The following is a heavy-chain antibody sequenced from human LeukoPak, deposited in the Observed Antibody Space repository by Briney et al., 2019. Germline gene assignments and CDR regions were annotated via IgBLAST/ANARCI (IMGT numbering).Heavy chain of an antibody. D-gene: IGHD3-22*01. J-gene: IGHJ4*02. CDR2: IYYSGST. V-gene: IGHV4-39*02. CDR1: GFTFSSYE. Sequence: GSLRLSCAASGFTFSSYEMNWVRQPPGKGLEWIGSIYYSGSTHYTPSLKSRVTIFVDMSKNHFSLRLSSVTAADTAVYYCATVVIDSSGFYSYFYNWGQGTLVTVSS. CDR3: ATVVIDSSGFYSYFYN.